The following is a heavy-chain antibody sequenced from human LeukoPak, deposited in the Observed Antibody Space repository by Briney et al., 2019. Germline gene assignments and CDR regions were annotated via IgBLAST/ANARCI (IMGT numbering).Heavy chain of an antibody. V-gene: IGHV3-72*01. CDR2: SRDKANSYTT. J-gene: IGHJ4*02. Sequence: PGGSLRLSCAASGFTFSDYYVDWVRQAPGKGLEWVGRSRDKANSYTTDFAASVKGRFTISRADSQNSLYLQMSSLKTEDTAVYYCARVASIYDGSGSRPLYYFDYWGQGTLVTVSS. D-gene: IGHD3-22*01. CDR1: GFTFSDYY. CDR3: ARVASIYDGSGSRPLYYFDY.